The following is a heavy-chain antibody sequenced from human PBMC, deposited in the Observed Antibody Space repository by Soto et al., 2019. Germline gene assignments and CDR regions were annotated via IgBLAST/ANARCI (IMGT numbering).Heavy chain of an antibody. V-gene: IGHV1-46*03. Sequence: QVQLVQSGAEVKKPGASVKVSCKASGYTFITYFMHWVRQAPGQGLEWMGVINPSRGTTTYAQKFQDRVTMTRDTSASTVYMELSSLRSEDTAMYYCARSHISSSYWFDPWGQGTLVTVSS. CDR1: GYTFITYF. D-gene: IGHD6-6*01. CDR2: INPSRGTT. CDR3: ARSHISSSYWFDP. J-gene: IGHJ5*02.